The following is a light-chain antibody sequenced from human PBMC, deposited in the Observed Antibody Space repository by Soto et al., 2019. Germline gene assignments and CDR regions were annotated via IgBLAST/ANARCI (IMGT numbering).Light chain of an antibody. CDR1: QSISSY. CDR3: QQSYSTPQIT. V-gene: IGKV1-39*01. Sequence: DIQMTQSPSSLSASVGYRVTITCRASQSISSYLNWYQQKPGKAPKLLIYAASSLQSGVPSRFSGSGSGTDFTLTIRSLQPEDFATYYCQQSYSTPQITFGQGTRREIK. CDR2: AAS. J-gene: IGKJ5*01.